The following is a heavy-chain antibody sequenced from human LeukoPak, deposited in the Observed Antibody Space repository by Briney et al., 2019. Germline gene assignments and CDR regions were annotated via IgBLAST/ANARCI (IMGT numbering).Heavy chain of an antibody. CDR1: EFTFSSYA. V-gene: IGHV3-30*03. D-gene: IGHD6-13*01. CDR3: ARHNISSSYDY. CDR2: ISYDGSNK. J-gene: IGHJ4*02. Sequence: GGSLRLSCAASEFTFSSYAMSWVRQAPGKGLEWVAVISYDGSNKYYADSVKGRFTISRDNSKNTLYLQMNSLRAEDTTVYYCARHNISSSYDYWGQGTLVTVSS.